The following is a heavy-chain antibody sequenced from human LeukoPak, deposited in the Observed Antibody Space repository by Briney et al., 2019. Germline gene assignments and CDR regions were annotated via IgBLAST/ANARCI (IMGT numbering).Heavy chain of an antibody. D-gene: IGHD1-1*01. J-gene: IGHJ4*02. CDR3: AIWTSGNY. V-gene: IGHV3-7*01. Sequence: GGSLRLSCAASEFIFNRSWMNWVRQAPGKGLEWVANMDPSGSHKRYVDSVKGRFTISKDNPGTSLYLDMYGLRAENTAIYYCAIWTSGNYWGQGTLVTVSS. CDR1: EFIFNRSW. CDR2: MDPSGSHK.